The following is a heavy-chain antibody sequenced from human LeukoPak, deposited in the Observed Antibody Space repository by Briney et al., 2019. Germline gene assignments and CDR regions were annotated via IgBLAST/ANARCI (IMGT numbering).Heavy chain of an antibody. V-gene: IGHV3-30*02. CDR1: EFTFSSYA. J-gene: IGHJ3*02. CDR3: AKDYRDAFDI. CDR2: IRYDGSNK. Sequence: GGSLRLSCAASEFTFSSYAMSWVRQAPGKGLEWVAFIRYDGSNKYYADSVKGRFTISRDNSKNTLYLQMNSLRAEDTAVYYCAKDYRDAFDIWGQGTMVTVSS. D-gene: IGHD4-11*01.